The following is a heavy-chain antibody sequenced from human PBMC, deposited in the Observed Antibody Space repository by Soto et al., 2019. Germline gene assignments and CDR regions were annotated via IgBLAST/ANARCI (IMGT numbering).Heavy chain of an antibody. J-gene: IGHJ5*02. CDR1: GDSISVGYY. CDR2: IYYSGST. CDR3: ARQSAVAGNWFHP. Sequence: SETLSLTCTVSGDSISVGYYWRWIRQPPGKGLEWIGSIYYSGSTYYNPSLKSRVTISVDTSKNQFSLKLSSVTAADTAVYYCARQSAVAGNWFHPWGQGTLVTVSS. V-gene: IGHV4-39*01. D-gene: IGHD6-19*01.